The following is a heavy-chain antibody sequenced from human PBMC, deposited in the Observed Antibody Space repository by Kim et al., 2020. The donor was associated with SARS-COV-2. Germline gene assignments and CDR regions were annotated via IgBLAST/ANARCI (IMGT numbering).Heavy chain of an antibody. CDR3: AREYWRGSPPNFQYFGIDV. CDR1: GFTFSSYG. D-gene: IGHD3-3*01. CDR2: IWYEGSNK. Sequence: GGSLRLSCAASGFTFSSYGMHWVRQAPGKGLEWVAVIWYEGSNKYYGDSVKGRFTISRDNSWNTLYLQMNTLRADDTAIYYCAREYWRGSPPNFQYFGIDVWGQGTTVTVSS. J-gene: IGHJ6*02. V-gene: IGHV3-33*01.